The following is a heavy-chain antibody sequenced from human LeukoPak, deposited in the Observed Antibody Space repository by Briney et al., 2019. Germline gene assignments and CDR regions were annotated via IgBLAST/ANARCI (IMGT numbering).Heavy chain of an antibody. CDR3: ARHYCINGVCYPLY. J-gene: IGHJ4*02. CDR2: MYPGDSDT. V-gene: IGHV5-51*01. D-gene: IGHD2-8*01. CDR1: GYSFTDYW. Sequence: GESLKISCKGSGYSFTDYWIGWVRQMPGEGLEWMGIMYPGDSDTRYSPSFQGQVTISADKSISTAYLQWSSLKASDTAMYYCARHYCINGVCYPLYWGQGTLVTVSS.